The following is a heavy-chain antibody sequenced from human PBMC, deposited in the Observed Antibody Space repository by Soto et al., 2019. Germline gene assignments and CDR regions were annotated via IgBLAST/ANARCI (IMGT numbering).Heavy chain of an antibody. D-gene: IGHD2-2*01. Sequence: EVQLVESGGGLVQPGRSLRLSCAASGFTFDDYAMHWVRQAPGKGLEWVSGISWNSGSIGYADSVKGRFTISRDNSKKSLYLQMNCLSAEDTALYYCAKAPVVPAAVGVYFDYWGQGTLVTVSS. CDR3: AKAPVVPAAVGVYFDY. V-gene: IGHV3-9*01. CDR1: GFTFDDYA. CDR2: ISWNSGSI. J-gene: IGHJ4*02.